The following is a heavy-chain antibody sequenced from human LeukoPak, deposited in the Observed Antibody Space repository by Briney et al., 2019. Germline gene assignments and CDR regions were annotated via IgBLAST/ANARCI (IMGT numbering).Heavy chain of an antibody. Sequence: GGSLRLSCAASGFTFSSYSMTWVRQAPGEGLEWVSSISTSSSYIYYADSMKGRFTISRDNAKNSLYLQVNSLRAEDTAVYYCARDSSSWYYFDYWGQGTLVTVSS. CDR1: GFTFSSYS. D-gene: IGHD6-13*01. J-gene: IGHJ4*02. CDR3: ARDSSSWYYFDY. V-gene: IGHV3-21*01. CDR2: ISTSSSYI.